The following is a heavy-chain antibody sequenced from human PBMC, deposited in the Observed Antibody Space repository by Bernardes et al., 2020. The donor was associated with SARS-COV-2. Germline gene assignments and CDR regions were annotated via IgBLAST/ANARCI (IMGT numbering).Heavy chain of an antibody. CDR2: IYYSGST. CDR1: GGSIRSSSYY. J-gene: IGHJ4*02. CDR3: ARQHLGGVTIFGVVTTDRFFVY. D-gene: IGHD3-3*01. V-gene: IGHV4-39*01. Sequence: SQSLSLTCTVSGGSIRSSSYYWGWIRQPTGKGLEWIGSIYYSGSTYYNPSLKSRVTISVDTSKNQFSLKLSSVTAADTAVYYCARQHLGGVTIFGVVTTDRFFVYWGPGTLATVTS.